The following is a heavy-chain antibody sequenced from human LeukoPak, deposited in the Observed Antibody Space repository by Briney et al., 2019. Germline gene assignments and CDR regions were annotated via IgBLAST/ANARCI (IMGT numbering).Heavy chain of an antibody. CDR2: IIPIFGTA. V-gene: IGHV1-69*13. CDR1: GGTFSSYA. Sequence: GASVKVSCKASGGTFSSYAISWVRQAPGQGLEWMGGIIPIFGTANYAQKFQGRVTITADESTSTAYMELSSLRSEDTAVYYCARAEWELLSWFDPWGQGTLVTVSS. J-gene: IGHJ5*02. CDR3: ARAEWELLSWFDP. D-gene: IGHD1-26*01.